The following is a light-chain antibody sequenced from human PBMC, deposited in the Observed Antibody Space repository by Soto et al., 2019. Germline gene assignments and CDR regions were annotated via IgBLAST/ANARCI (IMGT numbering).Light chain of an antibody. CDR2: GNS. CDR3: QSYDSSLTPYV. CDR1: SSNIGAGYD. Sequence: QSVLTQPPSVSGAPGQRVTISCTGSSSNIGAGYDVHWYQHLPGTAPKLLIYGNSNRPSGVPDRFSGSKSGTSASLAITGLQAEDEADYYCQSYDSSLTPYVFGTGTKLTVL. J-gene: IGLJ1*01. V-gene: IGLV1-40*01.